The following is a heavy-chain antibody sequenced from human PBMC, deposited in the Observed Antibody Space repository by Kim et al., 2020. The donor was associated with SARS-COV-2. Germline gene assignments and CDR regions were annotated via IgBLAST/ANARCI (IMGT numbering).Heavy chain of an antibody. CDR2: INHSGST. CDR1: GGSFSGYY. J-gene: IGHJ6*02. CDR3: ARGAPRYSSGWYGAKRYYYYGMDV. V-gene: IGHV4-34*01. D-gene: IGHD6-19*01. Sequence: SETLSLTCAVYGGSFSGYYWSWIRQPPGKGLEWIGEINHSGSTNYNPSLKSRVTISVDTSKNQFSLKLSSVTAADTAVYYCARGAPRYSSGWYGAKRYYYYGMDVWGQGTTVTVSS.